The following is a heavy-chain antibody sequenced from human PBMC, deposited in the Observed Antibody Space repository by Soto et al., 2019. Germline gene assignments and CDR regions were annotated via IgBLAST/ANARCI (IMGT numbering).Heavy chain of an antibody. J-gene: IGHJ4*02. CDR2: VYYSGST. Sequence: SETLSLTCTVSGGSICSGDYYWSWIRQPPGKGLEWIGNVYYSGSTYYNPSLKSRVTISIDTSKNQFSLKLSSVTAADTAVYYCASRKSSPYFDYWGQGTLVTVSS. CDR3: ASRKSSPYFDY. D-gene: IGHD3-10*01. V-gene: IGHV4-30-4*01. CDR1: GGSICSGDYY.